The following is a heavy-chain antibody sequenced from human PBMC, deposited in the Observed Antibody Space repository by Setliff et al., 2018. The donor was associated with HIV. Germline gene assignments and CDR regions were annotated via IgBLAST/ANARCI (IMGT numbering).Heavy chain of an antibody. CDR1: GGSISSYY. CDR3: ARGIGIFGVVYYYYYMDV. CDR2: IYYSGST. Sequence: SETLSLTCTVSGGSISSYYWSWIRQPPGKGLEWIGYIYYSGSTNYNPSLKSRVTISVDTSKNQFSLKLSSVTAADTAVYYRARGIGIFGVVYYYYYMDVWGKGTTVTVSS. J-gene: IGHJ6*03. V-gene: IGHV4-59*01. D-gene: IGHD3-3*01.